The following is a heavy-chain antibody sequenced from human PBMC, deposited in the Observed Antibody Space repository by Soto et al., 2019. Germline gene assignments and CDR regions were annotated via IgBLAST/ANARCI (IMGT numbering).Heavy chain of an antibody. CDR3: ARDSGKGAYFDY. CDR2: IRNKANSYTT. Sequence: EVQLVESGGGLVQPGGSQKLSCAASGFTFSDHYMDCVRQAQGKGLEWVGRIRNKANSYTTDYAASVKGRFTISRDDSKYSLYLQMNSLKTEDPAIYYCARDSGKGAYFDYWGHGTLATVSS. J-gene: IGHJ4*01. CDR1: GFTFSDHY. D-gene: IGHD1-26*01. V-gene: IGHV3-72*01.